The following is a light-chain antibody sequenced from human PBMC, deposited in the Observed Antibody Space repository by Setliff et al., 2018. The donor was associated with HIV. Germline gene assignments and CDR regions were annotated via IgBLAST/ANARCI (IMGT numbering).Light chain of an antibody. CDR3: KTYTGSSPLYV. V-gene: IGLV2-14*03. CDR1: SIGTYNY. CDR2: DVN. Sequence: QSALTQPASVSGSPGQSITISCTGTSIGTYNYVSWYQQHPGKAPKLMIYDVNERPSGISRRFSGSKSGNTASLTISGLQAEDEADYYCKTYTGSSPLYVFGTGTKVTVL. J-gene: IGLJ1*01.